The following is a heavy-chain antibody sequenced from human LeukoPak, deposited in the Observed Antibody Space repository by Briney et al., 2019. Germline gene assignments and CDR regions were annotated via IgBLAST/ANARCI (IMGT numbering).Heavy chain of an antibody. CDR2: IRSKAYGGTT. CDR3: TRESGVGALSY. V-gene: IGHV3-49*04. J-gene: IGHJ4*02. D-gene: IGHD1-26*01. Sequence: GGSLRPSCTASGFTFGDYAMSWVRQAPGKGLEWVGFIRSKAYGGTTEYAASVKGRFTISRDDSKSIAYLQMNSLKTEDTAVYYCTRESGVGALSYSGQGTLVTVSS. CDR1: GFTFGDYA.